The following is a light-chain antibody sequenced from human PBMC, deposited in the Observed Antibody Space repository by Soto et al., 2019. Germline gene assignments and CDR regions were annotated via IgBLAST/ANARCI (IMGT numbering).Light chain of an antibody. V-gene: IGLV2-11*01. CDR2: DVT. J-gene: IGLJ1*01. CDR3: CSYAGRYTFV. CDR1: SSDVGGYYY. Sequence: QSALTQPRSVSGSPGQSVTISCTGTSSDVGGYYYVSWYQQHPGKAPKLMIYDVTKRPSGVPDRFSGSKSGNTASLTISGLRGEDEADYYCCSYAGRYTFVCGTGTKVTVL.